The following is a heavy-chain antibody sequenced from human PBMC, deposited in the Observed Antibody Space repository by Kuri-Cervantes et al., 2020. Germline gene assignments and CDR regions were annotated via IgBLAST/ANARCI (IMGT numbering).Heavy chain of an antibody. D-gene: IGHD5-12*01. CDR2: ISWNSGSI. J-gene: IGHJ3*02. CDR1: GFTFDDYA. V-gene: IGHV3-9*01. Sequence: SLKISCAASGFTFDDYAMHWVRQAPGKGLEWVSGISWNSGSIGYAASVKGRFTISRDNAKNSLYLQMNSLGAEDTALYYCAKGRKYSGYDRFSGAFDIWGQGTMVTVSS. CDR3: AKGRKYSGYDRFSGAFDI.